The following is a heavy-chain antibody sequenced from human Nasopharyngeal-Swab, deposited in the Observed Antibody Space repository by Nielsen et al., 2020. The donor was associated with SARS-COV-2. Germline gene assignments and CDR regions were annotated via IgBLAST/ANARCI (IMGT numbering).Heavy chain of an antibody. D-gene: IGHD6-19*01. CDR2: IYYSGST. CDR3: ARVLGEQWLVNYYYYMDV. J-gene: IGHJ6*03. V-gene: IGHV4-30-4*01. Sequence: WIHQPPGKGLEWIGYIYYSGSTYYNPSLKSRVTISVDTSKNQFSLKLSSVTAADTAVYYCARVLGEQWLVNYYYYMDVWGKGTTVTVSS.